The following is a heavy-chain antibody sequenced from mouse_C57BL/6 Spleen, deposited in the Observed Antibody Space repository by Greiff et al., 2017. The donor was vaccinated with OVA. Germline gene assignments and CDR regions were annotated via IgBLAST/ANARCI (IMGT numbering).Heavy chain of an antibody. CDR3: ARGVDYYAMDY. V-gene: IGHV1-50*01. CDR2: IDPSDSYT. Sequence: QVQLQQPGAELVKPGASVKLSCKASGYTFTSYWMQWVKQRPGQGLEWIGEIDPSDSYTNYNQKFKGKSTLTVDKSSSTAYMQLSSLTYEDSAVYYCARGVDYYAMDYWGQGTSVTVSS. CDR1: GYTFTSYW. J-gene: IGHJ4*01.